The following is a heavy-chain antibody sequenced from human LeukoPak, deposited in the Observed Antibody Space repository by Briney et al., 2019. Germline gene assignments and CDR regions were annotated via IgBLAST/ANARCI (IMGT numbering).Heavy chain of an antibody. D-gene: IGHD4-17*01. V-gene: IGHV3-53*01. CDR1: GCTVISNY. J-gene: IGHJ3*02. CDR2: IYSGGST. CDR3: ATTRYDAFDI. Sequence: GGSLRLSCAASGCTVISNYMSWVRQAPGKGLEWVSLIYSGGSTYYADSVRGRFTISRDNSKNTLCLQMNSLRAEDTAVYYCATTRYDAFDIWGQGTMVTVSS.